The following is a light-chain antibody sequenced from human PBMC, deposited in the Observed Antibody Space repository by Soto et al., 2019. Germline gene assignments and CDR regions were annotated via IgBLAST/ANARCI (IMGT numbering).Light chain of an antibody. V-gene: IGLV4-69*01. J-gene: IGLJ2*01. Sequence: QAVVTQSPSASASLGASVKLTCTLSSGHSSYAIAWHQQQPEKGPRYLMKLNSDGSHSKGDGIPDRFSGSSSGAERYLTISSLQSEDEADYYCQTWGSGTMVLGGGTKLTVL. CDR3: QTWGSGTMV. CDR2: LNSDGSH. CDR1: SGHSSYA.